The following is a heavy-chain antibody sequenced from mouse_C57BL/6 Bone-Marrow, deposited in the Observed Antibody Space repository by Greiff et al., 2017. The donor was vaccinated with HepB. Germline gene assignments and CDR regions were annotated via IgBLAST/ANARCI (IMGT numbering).Heavy chain of an antibody. D-gene: IGHD2-4*01. Sequence: QVQLQQPGAELVKPGASVKLSCKASGYTFTSYWMQWVKQRPGQGLEWIGEIDPSDSYTNYNQKFKGKATLTVDTSSSTAYMQLSSLTSEDSAVYYCARCDYDYYAMDYWGQGTSVTVSS. CDR1: GYTFTSYW. CDR3: ARCDYDYYAMDY. J-gene: IGHJ4*01. CDR2: IDPSDSYT. V-gene: IGHV1-50*01.